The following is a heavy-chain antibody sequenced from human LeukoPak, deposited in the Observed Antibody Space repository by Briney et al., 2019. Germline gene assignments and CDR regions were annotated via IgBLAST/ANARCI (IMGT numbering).Heavy chain of an antibody. V-gene: IGHV3-13*01. D-gene: IGHD5-12*01. Sequence: PGGSLRLSCAASGFTFSSYDMHWVRQATGKGLEWVSAIGTAGDTYYPGSVKGRFTISRENAKNSLYLQMNSLRAGDTAVYYCARGSGYETSLDYWGQGTLVTVSS. CDR1: GFTFSSYD. CDR2: IGTAGDT. CDR3: ARGSGYETSLDY. J-gene: IGHJ4*02.